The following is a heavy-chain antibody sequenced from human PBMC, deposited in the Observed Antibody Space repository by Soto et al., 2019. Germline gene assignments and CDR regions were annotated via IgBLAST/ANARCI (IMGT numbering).Heavy chain of an antibody. J-gene: IGHJ4*02. CDR1: GFTFSSYT. V-gene: IGHV3-21*01. CDR2: ISSSTKYI. CDR3: ARAFGSGVLAATI. D-gene: IGHD2-15*01. Sequence: GESLKISCAASGFTFSSYTMDWVRQAPGKGLEWVSSISSSTKYIYYTDSVQGRFTISRDNAKNSLYLQMNSLRAEDTAVYYCARAFGSGVLAATIWGQGTLVTVSS.